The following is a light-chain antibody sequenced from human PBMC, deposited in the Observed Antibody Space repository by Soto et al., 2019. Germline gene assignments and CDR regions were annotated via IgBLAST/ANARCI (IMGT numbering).Light chain of an antibody. V-gene: IGKV1-39*01. CDR3: QQSHRTAIT. J-gene: IGKJ5*01. CDR2: SAS. Sequence: DLQMTQSPSSLSASVGDRVIITCRASEDISSSLNWYQQKPGKAPKLLIYSASSLQSGVPSRFSGSRSGTDFTLTTSTLQPEDSATYYCQQSHRTAITFGQGTRLEIK. CDR1: EDISSS.